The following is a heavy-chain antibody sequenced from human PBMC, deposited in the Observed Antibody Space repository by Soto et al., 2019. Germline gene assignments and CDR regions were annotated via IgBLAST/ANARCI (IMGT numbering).Heavy chain of an antibody. D-gene: IGHD6-6*01. CDR2: IYYSGST. V-gene: IGHV4-31*03. Sequence: SETLSLTCTVSGGSISSGGYYWSWIRQHPGKGLEWIGYIYYSGSTYYNPSLKSRVTISVDTSKNQFSLKLSSVTAADTAVYYCARRWYSSSFDYWGQGTLVTVSS. CDR1: GGSISSGGYY. J-gene: IGHJ4*02. CDR3: ARRWYSSSFDY.